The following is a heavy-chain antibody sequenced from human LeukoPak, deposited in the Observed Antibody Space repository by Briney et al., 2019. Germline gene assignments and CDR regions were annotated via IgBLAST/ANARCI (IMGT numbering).Heavy chain of an antibody. CDR2: IIPIFGTA. D-gene: IGHD3-10*01. CDR1: GGTFSSYA. J-gene: IGHJ5*02. Sequence: SVKVSCKASGGTFSSYAISWVRQAPGQGLEWMGGIIPIFGTANYAQKFQGRVTVTADESTSTAYMELSSLSSEDTAVYYCARDEGAHGPGFGELLAPNWFDPWGQGTLVTVSS. CDR3: ARDEGAHGPGFGELLAPNWFDP. V-gene: IGHV1-69*13.